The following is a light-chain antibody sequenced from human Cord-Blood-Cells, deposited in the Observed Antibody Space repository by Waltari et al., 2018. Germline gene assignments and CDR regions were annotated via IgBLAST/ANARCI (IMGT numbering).Light chain of an antibody. CDR2: AAS. CDR3: QQLNSYPPA. J-gene: IGKJ1*01. Sequence: IELTESPPFRSASVGDRVTIACRASQGISSYLHWYQQKPGKAPKLLIYAASTLQSGVSSRFSGSGSGTEFTLTISSLQPEDFATYYCQQLNSYPPAFGQGTKVEIK. CDR1: QGISSY. V-gene: IGKV1-9*01.